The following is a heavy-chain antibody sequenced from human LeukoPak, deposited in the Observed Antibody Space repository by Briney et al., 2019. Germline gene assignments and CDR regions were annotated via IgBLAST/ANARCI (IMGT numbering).Heavy chain of an antibody. CDR2: MNPDSGNT. Sequence: ASVKVSCKASGYTFTSYEINWVRQATGQGLEWMGWMNPDSGNTGYAQKFQGRVTMTRNTSISTAYMQLSSLRSEDTAVYYCARGRGKYSSLDYWGQGTLVTVPS. V-gene: IGHV1-8*01. CDR3: ARGRGKYSSLDY. J-gene: IGHJ4*02. D-gene: IGHD5-18*01. CDR1: GYTFTSYE.